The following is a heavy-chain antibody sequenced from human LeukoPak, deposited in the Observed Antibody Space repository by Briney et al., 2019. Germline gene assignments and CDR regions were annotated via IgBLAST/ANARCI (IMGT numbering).Heavy chain of an antibody. CDR3: ARGSNSGSYYGSEYFHH. V-gene: IGHV3-74*01. Sequence: GGSLRLSCAASGFTFSSYWMHWVRQAPGKGLVWVSRINTDGSSTSYADSVKGRFTISRDNAKNTLFLQVNSLRAEDTAVYYCARGSNSGSYYGSEYFHHWGQGTLVTVSS. CDR2: INTDGSST. D-gene: IGHD1-26*01. CDR1: GFTFSSYW. J-gene: IGHJ1*01.